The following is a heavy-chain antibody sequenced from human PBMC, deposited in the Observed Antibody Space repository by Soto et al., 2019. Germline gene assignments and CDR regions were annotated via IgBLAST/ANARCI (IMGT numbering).Heavy chain of an antibody. Sequence: QVQLVQSGGEVKEPGASVKVSCKASGYTFNTYGFTWVRQAPGQGLEWMGWISTYDDDINYAQKFQGRATFTIDTSTNTAYMELRSLRPDDAAVYYCTRGCVYGSGSDTDYWGQGTLVTVSS. J-gene: IGHJ4*02. V-gene: IGHV1-18*01. CDR1: GYTFNTYG. CDR3: TRGCVYGSGSDTDY. D-gene: IGHD3-10*01. CDR2: ISTYDDDI.